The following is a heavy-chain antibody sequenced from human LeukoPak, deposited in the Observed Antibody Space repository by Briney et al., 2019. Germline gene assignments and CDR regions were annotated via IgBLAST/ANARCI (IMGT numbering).Heavy chain of an antibody. D-gene: IGHD3-22*01. Sequence: SETLSLTCGVYGGSFSGYYWSWIRQPPGKGLEWIGEINHSGSTHYNPSLKSRVTISVDTSKNQFSLKLSSVTAADTAVYYCARGYYYDSSWDWFDPWGQGTLVTVSS. J-gene: IGHJ5*02. CDR1: GGSFSGYY. CDR2: INHSGST. V-gene: IGHV4-34*01. CDR3: ARGYYYDSSWDWFDP.